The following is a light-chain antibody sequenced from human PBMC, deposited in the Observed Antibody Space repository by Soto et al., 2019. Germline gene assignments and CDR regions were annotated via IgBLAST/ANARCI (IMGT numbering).Light chain of an antibody. Sequence: EIVLTQSPGTLSLSPRERATLSCTASQSVSSSYLAWYQQKPGQAPRLLIYGASSRATGIPDRFSGSGSGTDFTLTISRLEPEDFAVYYCQPYFTPPITFGQGTRLEIK. CDR3: QPYFTPPIT. J-gene: IGKJ5*01. CDR1: QSVSSSY. CDR2: GAS. V-gene: IGKV3-20*01.